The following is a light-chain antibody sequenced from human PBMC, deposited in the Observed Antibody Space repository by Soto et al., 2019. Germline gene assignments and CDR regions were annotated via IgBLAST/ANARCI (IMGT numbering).Light chain of an antibody. CDR1: ESVSTN. CDR2: ATS. CDR3: QQYNNWPSWT. Sequence: EIEMTQSPATLSLAPGERVTLSCRASESVSTNLAWYQQKAGQAPRLLLYATSTRAMGIPARFRGSGSGTEFTLTISSLQSEDFAVYYCQQYNNWPSWTFGQGTKVDIK. J-gene: IGKJ1*01. V-gene: IGKV3D-15*01.